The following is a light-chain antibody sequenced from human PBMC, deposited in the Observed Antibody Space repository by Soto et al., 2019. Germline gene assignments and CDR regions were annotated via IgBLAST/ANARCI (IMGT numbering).Light chain of an antibody. CDR1: SSDVGTYNL. V-gene: IGLV2-23*01. CDR2: EGS. Sequence: QSALTQPASVSGCPGQSITISCTGTSSDVGTYNLVSWYQQHPGKAPKLMIYEGSKRPSGVSNRFSGSKSGNTASLTISGLQAEDEADYYCCSYSGSSTSRVFGGGTKVTVL. J-gene: IGLJ2*01. CDR3: CSYSGSSTSRV.